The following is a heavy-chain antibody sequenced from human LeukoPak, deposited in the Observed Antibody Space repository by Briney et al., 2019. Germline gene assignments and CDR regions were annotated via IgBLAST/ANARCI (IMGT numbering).Heavy chain of an antibody. CDR3: ATESLPYGSDAFDI. D-gene: IGHD1-14*01. V-gene: IGHV1-24*01. CDR2: FDPEDGET. J-gene: IGHJ3*02. Sequence: EASVKVSCKASGYTVTNYYMHWVRQAPGKWLEWMGGFDPEDGETTYAQKFQGRVTMTEDTSTDTAYMELSSLRSEDTAVYYCATESLPYGSDAFDIWGQGTMVTVSS. CDR1: GYTVTNYY.